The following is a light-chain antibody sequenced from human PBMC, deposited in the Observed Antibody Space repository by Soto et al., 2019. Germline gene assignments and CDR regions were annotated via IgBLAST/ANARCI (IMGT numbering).Light chain of an antibody. V-gene: IGKV3-20*01. Sequence: EIVLTQSPGTLSLSPGERATLSCRARQSVSSSYLAWYQQKPGQAPRLLIYGASSRATGIPDRFSGSGSGTDFTLTISRLEPEDFAVYYCQQYGSSPVTFGQGTKLEIK. CDR2: GAS. CDR1: QSVSSSY. CDR3: QQYGSSPVT. J-gene: IGKJ2*01.